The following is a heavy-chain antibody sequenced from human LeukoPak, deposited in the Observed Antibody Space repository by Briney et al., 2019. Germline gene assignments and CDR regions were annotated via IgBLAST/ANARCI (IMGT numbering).Heavy chain of an antibody. CDR3: ARDPYDSSGYL. CDR1: GGSFSGYY. CDR2: IYYSGST. Sequence: SETLSLTCAVYGGSFSGYYWSWIRQPPGKGLEWIGYIYYSGSTYYNPSLKSRVTISVDTSKNQFSLKLSSVTAADTAVYYCARDPYDSSGYLWGQGTLVTVSS. V-gene: IGHV4-30-4*08. J-gene: IGHJ4*02. D-gene: IGHD3-22*01.